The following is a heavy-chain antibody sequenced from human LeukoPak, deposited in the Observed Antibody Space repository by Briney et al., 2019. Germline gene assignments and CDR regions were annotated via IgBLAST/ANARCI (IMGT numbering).Heavy chain of an antibody. CDR1: GFTFSSYS. CDR3: ARGTYGGDGY. CDR2: IKTDGSEK. V-gene: IGHV3-7*01. Sequence: PGGSLRLSCAASGFTFSSYSMNWVRQAPGKGLEWVASIKTDGSEKYYVDSVKGRFTISRDNAEKSLYLQMSSLRAEDTAVYYCARGTYGGDGYWGQGTLVTVSS. J-gene: IGHJ4*02. D-gene: IGHD2-21*02.